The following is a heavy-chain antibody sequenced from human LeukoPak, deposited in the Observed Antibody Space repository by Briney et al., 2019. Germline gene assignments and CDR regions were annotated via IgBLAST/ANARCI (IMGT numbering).Heavy chain of an antibody. CDR2: ISYDGSNK. Sequence: PGGSLRLSCAASGFPFSSYAMHGVRQAPGKGLEWVAVISYDGSNKYYADSVKGRFTISRDNSKNTLYLQMNSLRAEDTAVYYCARVTRRYSSGWYYFDYWGQGTLVTVSS. V-gene: IGHV3-30*04. J-gene: IGHJ4*02. CDR3: ARVTRRYSSGWYYFDY. CDR1: GFPFSSYA. D-gene: IGHD6-19*01.